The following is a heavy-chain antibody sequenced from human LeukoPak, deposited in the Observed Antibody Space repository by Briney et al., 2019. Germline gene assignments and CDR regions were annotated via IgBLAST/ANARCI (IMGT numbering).Heavy chain of an antibody. CDR2: ISSSSSYI. CDR3: ARHLSGVTGYSYGRGIDY. D-gene: IGHD5-18*01. CDR1: GFTFSSYS. Sequence: GGSLRLSCAASGFTFSSYSMNWVRQAPGKGLEWVSSISSSSSYIYYADSVKGRFTISRDNAKNSLYLQMNSLRAEDTAVYYCARHLSGVTGYSYGRGIDYWGQGTLVTVSS. V-gene: IGHV3-21*01. J-gene: IGHJ4*02.